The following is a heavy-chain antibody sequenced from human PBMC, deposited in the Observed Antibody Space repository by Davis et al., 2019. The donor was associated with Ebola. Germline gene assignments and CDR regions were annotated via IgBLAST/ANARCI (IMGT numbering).Heavy chain of an antibody. CDR1: GFTFDDYT. Sequence: PGGSLRLSCAASGFTFDDYTMHWVRQAPGKGLEWVSLISWDGGSTYYADSVKGRFTISRDNSKNSLYLQMNSLRTEDTALYYCAKDAGHTMKYSSSHYFDYWGQGTLVTVSS. V-gene: IGHV3-43*01. D-gene: IGHD6-6*01. J-gene: IGHJ4*02. CDR2: ISWDGGST. CDR3: AKDAGHTMKYSSSHYFDY.